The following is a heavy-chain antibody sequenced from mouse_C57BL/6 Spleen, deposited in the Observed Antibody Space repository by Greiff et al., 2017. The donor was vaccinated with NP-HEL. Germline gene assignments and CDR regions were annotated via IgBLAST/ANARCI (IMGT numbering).Heavy chain of an antibody. CDR3: AGFTTVVARYYAMDY. D-gene: IGHD1-1*01. CDR2: IYPGSGNT. CDR1: GYTFTDYY. Sequence: QVQLKESGAELVRPGASVKLSCRASGYTFTDYYINWVKQRPGQGLEWIARIYPGSGNTYYNEKFKGKATLTAEKSSSTAYMQLSSLTSEDAAVYFCAGFTTVVARYYAMDYWGQGTSVTVSS. V-gene: IGHV1-76*01. J-gene: IGHJ4*01.